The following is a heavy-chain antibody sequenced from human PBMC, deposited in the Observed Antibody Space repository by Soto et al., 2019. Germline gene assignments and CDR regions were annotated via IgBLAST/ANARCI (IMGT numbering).Heavy chain of an antibody. CDR3: AKAGSGYYFDY. J-gene: IGHJ4*02. CDR1: GFTFSSYP. D-gene: IGHD1-26*01. Sequence: GGSLRLSCAASGFTFSSYPMSWVRQAPGKGLEWVSATSGGGSSTYYADSVKGRFTISRDNSKHALYLQMNSLRAEDTAVYYCAKAGSGYYFDYWGRGTVVTVSS. CDR2: TSGGGSST. V-gene: IGHV3-23*01.